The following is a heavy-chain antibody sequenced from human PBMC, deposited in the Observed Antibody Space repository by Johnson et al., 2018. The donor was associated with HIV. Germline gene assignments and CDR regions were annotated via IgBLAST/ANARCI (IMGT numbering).Heavy chain of an antibody. CDR3: ARAGDYDVLTGSLLRGTFDI. CDR1: GCTFSSYD. Sequence: VQLVESGGGLVQPGGSLRLSCAASGCTFSSYDMHWVRQTTGKGLEWISGIGSSGDTFYPGSVKGRFTISRANAKNSLYLQMNSLRAGDTGVYYCARAGDYDVLTGSLLRGTFDIWGQGTMVTASA. J-gene: IGHJ3*02. D-gene: IGHD3-9*01. CDR2: IGSSGDT. V-gene: IGHV3-13*01.